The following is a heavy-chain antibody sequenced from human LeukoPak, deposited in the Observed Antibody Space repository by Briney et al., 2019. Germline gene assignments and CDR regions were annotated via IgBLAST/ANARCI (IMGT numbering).Heavy chain of an antibody. CDR2: IWYDGTNK. V-gene: IGHV3-33*06. J-gene: IGHJ4*02. CDR3: AKSGRSWAYLEY. D-gene: IGHD6-13*01. Sequence: GGSLRLSRAVSGFTLTNYGLHWVRLAPGRGLEWVAGIWYDGTNKYYADSVRGRFTISRDISKNTLYLQMNRLRGEDTAVYYCAKSGRSWAYLEYWGGGTRVTVSS. CDR1: GFTLTNYG.